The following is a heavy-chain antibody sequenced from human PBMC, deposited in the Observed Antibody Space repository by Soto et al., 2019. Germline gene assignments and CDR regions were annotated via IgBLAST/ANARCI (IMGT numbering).Heavy chain of an antibody. V-gene: IGHV3-30*18. CDR1: GFTFSSYG. J-gene: IGHJ6*02. CDR3: AKDRDSYGQGDYYYYYGMDV. Sequence: GGSLRLSCAASGFTFSSYGMHWVRQAPGKGLEWVAVISYDGSNKYYADSVKGRFTISRDNSKNTLYLQMNSLRAEDTAVYYCAKDRDSYGQGDYYYYYGMDVWGQGTTVTVSS. D-gene: IGHD5-18*01. CDR2: ISYDGSNK.